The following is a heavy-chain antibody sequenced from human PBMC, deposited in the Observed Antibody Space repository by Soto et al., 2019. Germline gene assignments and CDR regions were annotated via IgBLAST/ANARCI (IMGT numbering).Heavy chain of an antibody. CDR1: GYTFTSYY. Sequence: ASVKVSCKASGYTFTSYYMHWVLQAPGQGLEWVGIINPIGGRTTYAQKFQDRVTMTRDKSTSTLYMELSSLRSEDTAVYYCARGGPAASSYYYYYGMDLWGQGTTVTVSS. V-gene: IGHV1-46*01. CDR3: ARGGPAASSYYYYYGMDL. J-gene: IGHJ6*02. D-gene: IGHD6-13*01. CDR2: INPIGGRT.